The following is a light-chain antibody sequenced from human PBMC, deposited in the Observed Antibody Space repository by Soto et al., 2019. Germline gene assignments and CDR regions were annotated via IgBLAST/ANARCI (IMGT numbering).Light chain of an antibody. Sequence: DVQLTQSPSSLSAAVGDRVSITCRASQSINIWLAWYQLKPGKAPKSLIYGTSTLQNEVTSMFSGSGSGPDSTLCINKLQPEDFGTYYGQQYNAFPPTFGGGPKVEI. V-gene: IGKV1D-16*01. CDR1: QSINIW. CDR2: GTS. J-gene: IGKJ4*01. CDR3: QQYNAFPPT.